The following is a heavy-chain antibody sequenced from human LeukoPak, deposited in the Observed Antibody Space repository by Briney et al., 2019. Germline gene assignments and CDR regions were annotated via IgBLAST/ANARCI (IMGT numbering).Heavy chain of an antibody. CDR1: GFTFSDYG. CDR2: IRYDGSIK. D-gene: IGHD1-26*01. Sequence: GGSLRLSCAASGFTFSDYGMVWVRQAPGKGLEWVAFIRYDGSIKYYADSVKDRFTISRDNTKNTLYLQMNSLRAEDTAVYYCARIGASVGAIDYWGQGTLVTVSS. CDR3: ARIGASVGAIDY. J-gene: IGHJ4*02. V-gene: IGHV3-30*02.